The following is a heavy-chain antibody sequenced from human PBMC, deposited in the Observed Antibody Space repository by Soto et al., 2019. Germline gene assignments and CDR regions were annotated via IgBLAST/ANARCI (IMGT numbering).Heavy chain of an antibody. CDR2: IYHSGST. J-gene: IGHJ6*02. V-gene: IGHV4-30-2*01. D-gene: IGHD6-19*01. Sequence: SETLSLTCAVSGGSISSGGYSWSWIRQPPGKGLEWIGYIYHSGSTYYNPSLKSRVTISVDRSKNQFSLKLSSVTAADTAVYYCARGRSSGSPPYYYYGMDVWGQGTTVTVSS. CDR3: ARGRSSGSPPYYYYGMDV. CDR1: GGSISSGGYS.